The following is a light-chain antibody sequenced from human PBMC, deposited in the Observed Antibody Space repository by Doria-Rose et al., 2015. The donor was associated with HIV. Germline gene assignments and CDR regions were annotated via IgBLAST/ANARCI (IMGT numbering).Light chain of an antibody. J-gene: IGKJ1*01. CDR3: HQYGTSWT. CDR2: DGS. V-gene: IGKV3-20*01. CDR1: QSFSSTY. Sequence: TQSPGTLSLSPGERATLSCRASQSFSSTYLAWYQQSPGQAPSLLSYDGSTRATGIPDRFSAGGSGTDFTLTINRLEPEDFALYYCHQYGTSWTFGQGTKVEI.